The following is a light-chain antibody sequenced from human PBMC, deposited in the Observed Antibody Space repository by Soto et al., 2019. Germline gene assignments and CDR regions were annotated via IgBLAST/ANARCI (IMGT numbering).Light chain of an antibody. V-gene: IGKV3-20*01. Sequence: EIVLTQSPGTLSLSPGERATLSCRPSQSASSSYLAWYQQKPGQAPRFLIYGASSRATGIADRFSGSGSGTDFSLTISSREPEDFAVYYCQQYGSPPPYTFGQGTKLELK. CDR1: QSASSSY. CDR3: QQYGSPPPYT. J-gene: IGKJ2*01. CDR2: GAS.